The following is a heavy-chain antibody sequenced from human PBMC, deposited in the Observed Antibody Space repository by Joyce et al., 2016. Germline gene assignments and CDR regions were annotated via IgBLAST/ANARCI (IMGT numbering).Heavy chain of an antibody. V-gene: IGHV3-7*01. J-gene: IGHJ4*02. D-gene: IGHD2-2*01. Sequence: EVQLVESGGYLVQPGGSLRLSCAASGFKFSSYWMSWIRQVPGKGLERVANIKYDGSDMYYLDSVKGRFTISRDNAKNSLYLQMDSLRAEDTAVYYCARDRYCSGTDCFYFDHWGQGSPVSVSS. CDR2: IKYDGSDM. CDR1: GFKFSSYW. CDR3: ARDRYCSGTDCFYFDH.